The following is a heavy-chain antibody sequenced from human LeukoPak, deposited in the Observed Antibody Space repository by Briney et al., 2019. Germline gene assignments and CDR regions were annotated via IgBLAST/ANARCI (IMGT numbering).Heavy chain of an antibody. J-gene: IGHJ4*02. D-gene: IGHD1-26*01. CDR1: GFTFSSYA. CDR3: ARGIWELRSGYFDY. Sequence: GGSLRLSCAASGFTFSSYAMHWVRQAPGKGLEWVAVISYDGSNKYYADSVKGRFTISRDNSKNTLYLQMNSLRAEDTAVYYCARGIWELRSGYFDYWGQGTLVTVSS. V-gene: IGHV3-30*01. CDR2: ISYDGSNK.